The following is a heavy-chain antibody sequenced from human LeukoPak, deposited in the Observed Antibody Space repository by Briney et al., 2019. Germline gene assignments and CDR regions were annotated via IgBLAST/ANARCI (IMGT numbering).Heavy chain of an antibody. CDR2: IRYDGSNK. D-gene: IGHD6-13*01. CDR3: AKERQQLTRTGYYYYMDV. CDR1: GFTFSSSD. Sequence: PGGSLRLSCAASGFTFSSSDMHWVRQAPGKGLEWVAFIRYDGSNKYYADSVKGRFTISRDNSKNTLYLQMNSLRAEDTAVYYCAKERQQLTRTGYYYYMDVWDKGTTVTVSS. V-gene: IGHV3-30*02. J-gene: IGHJ6*03.